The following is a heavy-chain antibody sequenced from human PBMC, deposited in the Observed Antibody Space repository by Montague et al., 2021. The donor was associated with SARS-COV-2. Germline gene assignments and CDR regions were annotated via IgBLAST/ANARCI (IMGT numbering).Heavy chain of an antibody. J-gene: IGHJ2*01. D-gene: IGHD2-21*01. Sequence: SETLSLTCAVYGGSFSGYYWTWIRQPPGKGLEWIGEIDHSGSANYNPSLKSRLSISVDASKNQFSLTLNSVTAADTAVYYCARVSVCISVLVVAFPGGYCCLDVWGRGTLVTGSP. V-gene: IGHV4-34*01. CDR2: IDHSGSA. CDR1: GGSFSGYY. CDR3: ARVSVCISVLVVAFPGGYCCLDV.